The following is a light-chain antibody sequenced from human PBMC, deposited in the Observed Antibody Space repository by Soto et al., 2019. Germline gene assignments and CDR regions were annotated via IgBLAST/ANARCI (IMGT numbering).Light chain of an antibody. Sequence: EIVLTQSPGTLTLSPGERATLSCRASQSVSSSYLAWYQQKPGQAPRLLIYGASSRAIGIPDRFSGSGSGTDFTLTISRLEPEDFAVYYCQQYGSSPWTFDQGTKVDIK. CDR3: QQYGSSPWT. CDR1: QSVSSSY. CDR2: GAS. V-gene: IGKV3-20*01. J-gene: IGKJ1*01.